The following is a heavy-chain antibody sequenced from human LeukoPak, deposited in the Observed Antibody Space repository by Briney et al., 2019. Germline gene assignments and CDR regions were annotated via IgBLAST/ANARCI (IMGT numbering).Heavy chain of an antibody. V-gene: IGHV3-23*01. CDR2: ISGSGGST. Sequence: GGSLRLSCAASGFTFSSYAMSWVRQAPGKGLEWVSAISGSGGSTYYADSVKGRFTICRENSKNTLCLQLNSLRAEDTAVYYCAKVRDTGGYWHQAFDYWGQGTLVTVSS. J-gene: IGHJ4*02. D-gene: IGHD3-22*01. CDR1: GFTFSSYA. CDR3: AKVRDTGGYWHQAFDY.